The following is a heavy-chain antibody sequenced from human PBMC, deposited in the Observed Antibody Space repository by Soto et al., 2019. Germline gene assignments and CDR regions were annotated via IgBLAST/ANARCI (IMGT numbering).Heavy chain of an antibody. V-gene: IGHV3-23*01. CDR1: GFTFRNFV. D-gene: IGHD2-21*01. CDR2: IRATGGQT. CDR3: AQDRGWGVVSPSHDS. J-gene: IGHJ5*01. Sequence: EVQLLESGGGVVRPGGSLRLSCAASGFTFRNFVMSWVRQAPGKGLQWVSAIRATGGQTFYADSVKGRFTISRDNSKNMLYLQMNSLRDEDTALYFCAQDRGWGVVSPSHDSWGQGTLVTVSS.